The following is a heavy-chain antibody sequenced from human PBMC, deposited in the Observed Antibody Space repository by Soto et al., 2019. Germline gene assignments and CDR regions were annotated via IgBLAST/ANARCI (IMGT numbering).Heavy chain of an antibody. D-gene: IGHD6-13*01. CDR3: ARRDSNSWSFDF. J-gene: IGHJ4*02. V-gene: IGHV1-46*01. CDR2: INTAGGGT. Sequence: QVQLVQSGAEVAKPGASVKISCEARGYTFSRYLIHWVRQAPGQSLEWVGAINTAGGGTTYEQKFQGRVTMTRDTSTNTVYMEVSSLTSEDTAVFFCARRDSNSWSFDFWGQGTLVTVSS. CDR1: GYTFSRYL.